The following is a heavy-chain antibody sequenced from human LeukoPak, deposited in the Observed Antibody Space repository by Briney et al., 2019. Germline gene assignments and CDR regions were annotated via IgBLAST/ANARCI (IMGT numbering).Heavy chain of an antibody. J-gene: IGHJ5*02. CDR2: INPSGGST. V-gene: IGHV1-46*01. Sequence: ASVKVSCKASGYTFTSYYMHWVRQAPGQGLEWMGIINPSGGSTSYAQKFPGRVTMTRDTSTSTVYMELSSLRSEDTAVYYCAREGRNREWFDPWGQGTLVTVSS. CDR3: AREGRNREWFDP. CDR1: GYTFTSYY.